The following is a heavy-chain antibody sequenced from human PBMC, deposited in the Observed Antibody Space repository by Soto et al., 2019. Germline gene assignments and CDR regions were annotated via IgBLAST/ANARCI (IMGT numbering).Heavy chain of an antibody. V-gene: IGHV3-74*01. CDR1: GFTFSSYW. J-gene: IGHJ6*02. CDR3: ARVVRYFDTPYGMDV. Sequence: PGGSLRLSCAGSGFTFSSYWMHWVRQAPGKGLVWVSRINEDGSYTNYADYVRGRFTISRDNSKNTLYLQMNSLRAEDTAEYYCARVVRYFDTPYGMDVWGQGTTVTVSS. D-gene: IGHD3-9*01. CDR2: INEDGSYT.